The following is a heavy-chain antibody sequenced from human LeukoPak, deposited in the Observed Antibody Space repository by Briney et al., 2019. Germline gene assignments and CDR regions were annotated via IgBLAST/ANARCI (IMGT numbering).Heavy chain of an antibody. CDR1: GVSISSGRYY. CDR3: ASLGGGSGWYQIIDY. V-gene: IGHV4-31*03. CDR2: IYYSGST. J-gene: IGHJ4*02. D-gene: IGHD6-19*01. Sequence: PSETLSLTCTVSGVSISSGRYYWSWIRQHPGKGLEWIGYIYYSGSTYYNPSLKSRVTISVDTSKNQFSLKLSSVTAADTAVYYCASLGGGSGWYQIIDYWGQGTLVTVSS.